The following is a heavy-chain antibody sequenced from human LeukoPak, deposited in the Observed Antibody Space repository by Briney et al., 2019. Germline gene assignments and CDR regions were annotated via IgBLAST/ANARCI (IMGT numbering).Heavy chain of an antibody. CDR1: GLTLSNAR. D-gene: IGHD2-2*01. CDR3: TTDWSLHRGCSSTSCYAYSGYDEFVY. Sequence: PGGSLRLSCAASGLTLSNARMSWVRQAPGKGLERVGRLKSKTDGGTTDYAAPVKGRFTISRDDVKNTLYLQMNSLETEDTAVYYCTTDWSLHRGCSSTSCYAYSGYDEFVYWGQGTLVTVSS. J-gene: IGHJ4*02. V-gene: IGHV3-15*01. CDR2: LKSKTDGGTT.